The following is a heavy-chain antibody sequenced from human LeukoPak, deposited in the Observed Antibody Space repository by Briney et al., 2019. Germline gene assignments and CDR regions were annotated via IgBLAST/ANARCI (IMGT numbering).Heavy chain of an antibody. J-gene: IGHJ4*02. CDR1: GFTFSSYS. D-gene: IGHD3-22*01. Sequence: GGSLRLSCAASGFTFSSYSMNWVRQAPGKGLEWVSYISSSSSTIYYADSVKGRFTISRDNSKNTLYLQMNSLRAEDTAVYYCAKEREPYSVVVILYDYWGQGTLVTVSS. V-gene: IGHV3-48*01. CDR3: AKEREPYSVVVILYDY. CDR2: ISSSSSTI.